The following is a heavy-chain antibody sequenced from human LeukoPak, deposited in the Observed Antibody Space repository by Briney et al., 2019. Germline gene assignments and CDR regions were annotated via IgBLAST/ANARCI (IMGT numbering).Heavy chain of an antibody. Sequence: PGGSQRLSCAASGFTFSDYYMSWIRQAPGKGLEWVSYISSSGSTIYYADSVKGRFTISRDNAKNSLYLQMNSLRAEDTAVYYCARGGGSSRWDYHYYYMDVWGKGTTVTVSS. CDR2: ISSSGSTI. CDR1: GFTFSDYY. CDR3: ARGGGSSRWDYHYYYMDV. D-gene: IGHD6-6*01. V-gene: IGHV3-11*04. J-gene: IGHJ6*03.